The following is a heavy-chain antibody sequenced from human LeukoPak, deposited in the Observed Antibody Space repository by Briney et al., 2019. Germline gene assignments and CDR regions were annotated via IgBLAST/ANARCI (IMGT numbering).Heavy chain of an antibody. D-gene: IGHD4-17*01. Sequence: SETLSLTCTVSGDSISSYYRSWIRQPPGKGLEWMGYINYSGNTNYNPSLKSRVTISVDTSKNQFSLRLTSVTAADTAVYYCAREGRQDYVYFDCWGQGTLVTVSS. CDR3: AREGRQDYVYFDC. CDR2: INYSGNT. V-gene: IGHV4-59*01. J-gene: IGHJ4*02. CDR1: GDSISSYY.